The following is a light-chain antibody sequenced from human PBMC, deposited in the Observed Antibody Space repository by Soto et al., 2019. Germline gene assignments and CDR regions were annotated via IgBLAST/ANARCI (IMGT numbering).Light chain of an antibody. CDR1: QSISSW. CDR2: KAS. V-gene: IGKV1-5*03. Sequence: IQLTQSPSTLFATVGDRVTITCRASQSISSWLAWYQQKPGKAPNLLIYKASSLESGVPSRFSGSGSGTEFTLTISSLQPDDFATYYCQEYNTYSRTFGQGTKVDIK. CDR3: QEYNTYSRT. J-gene: IGKJ1*01.